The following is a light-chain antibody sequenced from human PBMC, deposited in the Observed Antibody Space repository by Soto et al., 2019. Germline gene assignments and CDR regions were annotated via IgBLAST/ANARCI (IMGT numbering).Light chain of an antibody. CDR1: QNISNC. CDR3: QQGYSTPGT. J-gene: IGKJ1*01. V-gene: IGKV1-39*01. Sequence: QVTQSPPSLSAAIGDTVILTCRSAQNISNCLTWYNQKPGKVPNLLIYGASKLHGGASSRFSGSGFRTDFTLTITNPQPEDFATYFCQQGYSTPGTFGQRTMMEIK. CDR2: GAS.